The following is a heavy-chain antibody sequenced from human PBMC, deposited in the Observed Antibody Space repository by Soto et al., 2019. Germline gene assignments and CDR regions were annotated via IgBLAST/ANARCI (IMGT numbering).Heavy chain of an antibody. CDR1: GCPFISYG. D-gene: IGHD3-22*01. Sequence: GGSLRLSCAASGCPFISYGMHWVRPAPGKGLEWVAVIWYDGSNKYYADSVKGRFTISRDNSKNTLYLQMNSLRAEDTAVYYCAREGYDSSGYYQGFFDYWGQGTLVTVSS. J-gene: IGHJ4*02. CDR3: AREGYDSSGYYQGFFDY. CDR2: IWYDGSNK. V-gene: IGHV3-33*01.